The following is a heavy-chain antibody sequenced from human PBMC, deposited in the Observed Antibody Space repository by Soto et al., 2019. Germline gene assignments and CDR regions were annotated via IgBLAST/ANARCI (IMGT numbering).Heavy chain of an antibody. CDR2: IDPSDSYT. J-gene: IGHJ3*02. CDR3: AITYYYDSSGYPRRAFDI. V-gene: IGHV5-10-1*01. D-gene: IGHD3-22*01. Sequence: PGASLKISCQGSGYSFTSYWISWVRQMPGKGLEWMGRIDPSDSYTNYSPSFQGHVTISADKSISTAYLQWSSLKASDTAMYYCAITYYYDSSGYPRRAFDIWGQGTMVTVSS. CDR1: GYSFTSYW.